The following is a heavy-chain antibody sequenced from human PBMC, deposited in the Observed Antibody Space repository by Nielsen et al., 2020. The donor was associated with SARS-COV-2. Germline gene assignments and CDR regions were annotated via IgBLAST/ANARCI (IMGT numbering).Heavy chain of an antibody. CDR2: ISWDGGST. CDR1: GFTFDDYT. CDR3: AKDNRPYDFWSGGYFDY. D-gene: IGHD3-3*01. Sequence: GESLKISCAASGFTFDDYTMHWVRQAPGKGLEWVSLISWDGGSTYYADSVEGRFTISRDNSKNSLYLQMNSLRTEDTALYYCAKDNRPYDFWSGGYFDYWGQGTLVTVSS. J-gene: IGHJ4*02. V-gene: IGHV3-43*01.